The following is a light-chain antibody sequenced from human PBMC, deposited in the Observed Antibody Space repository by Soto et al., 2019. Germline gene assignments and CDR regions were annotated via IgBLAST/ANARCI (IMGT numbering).Light chain of an antibody. Sequence: DIQMTQSPSTLSASVGDRVTITCRASQSISSYLNWYQQKPGKAPKLLIYDASSLESGVPSRFSGSGSGTEFTLTISSLQPDDFATYYCQQYNTYSPERTFGQVTKVDI. CDR2: DAS. CDR3: QQYNTYSPERT. CDR1: QSISSY. J-gene: IGKJ1*01. V-gene: IGKV1-5*01.